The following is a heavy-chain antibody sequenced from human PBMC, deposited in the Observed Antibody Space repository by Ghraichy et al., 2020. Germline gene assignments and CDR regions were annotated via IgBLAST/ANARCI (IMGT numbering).Heavy chain of an antibody. CDR2: ISGSGGST. CDR1: GFTFSSYA. Sequence: GGSLRLSCAASGFTFSSYAMSWVRQAPGKGLEWVSAISGSGGSTYYADSVKGRFTISRDNSKNTLYLQMNSLRAEDTAVYYCAKSRGRFIGFGGVIPDDAFDIWGQGTMVTVSS. CDR3: AKSRGRFIGFGGVIPDDAFDI. V-gene: IGHV3-23*01. J-gene: IGHJ3*02. D-gene: IGHD3-16*02.